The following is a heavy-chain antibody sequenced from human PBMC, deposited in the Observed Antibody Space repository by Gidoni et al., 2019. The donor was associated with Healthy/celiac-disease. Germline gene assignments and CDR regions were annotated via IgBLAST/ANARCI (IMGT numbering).Heavy chain of an antibody. J-gene: IGHJ4*02. Sequence: LSCAASGFTFDDYAMHWVRQAPGKGLEWVSGISWNSGSIGYADSVKGRFTISRDNAKNSLYLQMNSLRAEDTALYYCAKAGLGGYGYYWGQGTLVTVSS. CDR2: ISWNSGSI. D-gene: IGHD2-15*01. V-gene: IGHV3-9*01. CDR1: GFTFDDYA. CDR3: AKAGLGGYGYY.